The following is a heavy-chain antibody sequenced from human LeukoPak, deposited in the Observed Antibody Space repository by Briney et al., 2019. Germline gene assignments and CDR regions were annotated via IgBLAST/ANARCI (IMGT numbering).Heavy chain of an antibody. Sequence: SETLSLTCTVSGDSINSLDLWSWVRQPPGKGLEWIGEMYLSGTTHSNPSVKSRVTISIDKSKNQFFLNLSSVTAADTAVHYCAGLVGRYSSGLYYYYFDYWGQGTLVTVSS. CDR1: GDSINSLDL. V-gene: IGHV4-4*02. D-gene: IGHD3-22*01. J-gene: IGHJ4*02. CDR2: MYLSGTT. CDR3: AGLVGRYSSGLYYYYFDY.